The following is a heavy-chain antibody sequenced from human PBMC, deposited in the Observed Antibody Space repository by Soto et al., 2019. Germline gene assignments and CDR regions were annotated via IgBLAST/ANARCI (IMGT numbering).Heavy chain of an antibody. V-gene: IGHV4-39*01. CDR1: GGSISSSGHY. D-gene: IGHD6-13*01. Sequence: QLQLQESGPGLVKPSETLSLTCSVSGGSISSSGHYWGWIRQPPGKGLEWIGGIYYSGSTYHNPSLKSRVTISVDTSKNQLSLKLKSVTAADTAVYYCARTYSSRWSSWALFDLWGQGTLVTVSS. CDR2: IYYSGST. CDR3: ARTYSSRWSSWALFDL. J-gene: IGHJ4*02.